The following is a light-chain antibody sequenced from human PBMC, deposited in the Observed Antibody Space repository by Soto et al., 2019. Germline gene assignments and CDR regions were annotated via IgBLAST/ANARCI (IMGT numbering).Light chain of an antibody. Sequence: EIVMTQSPATLSVSXGERATLSXXASQSVSSNLAWFQQNPGQAPRLLIYGASTRATGIPARFXGXGSGTDFTLTISSLQSEDFAVYYCQQYDNWPPYTFGQGTKLEIK. V-gene: IGKV3-15*01. CDR2: GAS. J-gene: IGKJ2*01. CDR3: QQYDNWPPYT. CDR1: QSVSSN.